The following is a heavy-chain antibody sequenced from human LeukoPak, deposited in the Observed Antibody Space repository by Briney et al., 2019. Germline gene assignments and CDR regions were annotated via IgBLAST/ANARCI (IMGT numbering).Heavy chain of an antibody. J-gene: IGHJ3*01. CDR2: ISGSGGST. CDR3: AKDTYDGGNSLDAFDC. V-gene: IGHV3-23*01. CDR1: GFTFSSYA. Sequence: GGSLRLSCAASGFTFSSYAMSWVRQAPGKGLEWVSAISGSGGSTYYADSVKGRFTISRDNSKNTLYLQMNSLRAEDTAVYYCAKDTYDGGNSLDAFDCWLQGTMVNVSS. D-gene: IGHD4-23*01.